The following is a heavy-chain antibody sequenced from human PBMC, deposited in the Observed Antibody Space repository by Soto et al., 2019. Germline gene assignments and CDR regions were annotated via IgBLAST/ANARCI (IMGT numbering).Heavy chain of an antibody. V-gene: IGHV4-39*01. CDR2: IYYSGST. D-gene: IGHD3-10*01. CDR1: GGSISSSSYY. J-gene: IGHJ6*03. Sequence: QLQLQESGPGLVKPSETLSLTCTVSGGSISSSSYYWGWIRQPPGKGLEWIGSIYYSGSTYYNPSLKSRVTISVDTSKNQFSLKLSSVTAADTAVYYCARRIGGFGELSGYYYYYMDVWGKGTTVTVSS. CDR3: ARRIGGFGELSGYYYYYMDV.